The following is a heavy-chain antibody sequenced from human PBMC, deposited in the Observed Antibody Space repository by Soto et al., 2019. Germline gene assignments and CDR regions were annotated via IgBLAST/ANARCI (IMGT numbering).Heavy chain of an antibody. CDR1: GGSISSGDYY. V-gene: IGHV4-30-4*01. J-gene: IGHJ6*02. D-gene: IGHD3-10*02. CDR2: IHYAGIT. CDR3: ASDVRGGDYYYGMDV. Sequence: QVQLQESGPGLVKPSQTLSLTCTVSGGSISSGDYYWSWIRQPPGKGLEWIGYIHYAGITDYNPSLKSRITMSVDTSKNQFSLKVHSVTAADTAVFYCASDVRGGDYYYGMDVWGQGTSVTVSS.